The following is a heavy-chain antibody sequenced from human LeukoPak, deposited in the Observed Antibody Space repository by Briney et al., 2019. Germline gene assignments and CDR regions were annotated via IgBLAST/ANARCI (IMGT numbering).Heavy chain of an antibody. Sequence: SETLSLTCAVYGGSFSGYYWSWIRQPPGKGLEWIGEINHSGSTNYNPSLKSRVTISVDTSKNQFSLKLSSVTAADTAVYYCARVATTWMGYSYGVFDYWGQGTLVTVSS. CDR2: INHSGST. D-gene: IGHD5-18*01. CDR3: ARVATTWMGYSYGVFDY. CDR1: GGSFSGYY. V-gene: IGHV4-34*01. J-gene: IGHJ4*02.